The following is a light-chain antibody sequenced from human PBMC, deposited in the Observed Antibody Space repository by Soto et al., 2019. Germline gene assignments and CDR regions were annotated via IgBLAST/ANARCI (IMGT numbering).Light chain of an antibody. Sequence: QSALTQPPSASGPPGQSVTISCTGTSNDVGYYDYVSWYQQYPGKAPKLMIYEVNKRPSGVPDRFSGSKSGNTAFLTVSGLRAEDEAEYHCSSYAGSNNFVFGTGTKVTVL. CDR2: EVN. V-gene: IGLV2-8*01. CDR3: SSYAGSNNFV. CDR1: SNDVGYYDY. J-gene: IGLJ1*01.